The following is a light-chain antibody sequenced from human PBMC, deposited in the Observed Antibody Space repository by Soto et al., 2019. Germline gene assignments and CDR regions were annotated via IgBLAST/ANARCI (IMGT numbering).Light chain of an antibody. CDR2: GAS. Sequence: EIVLTQSPGTLSLSPEERATLSCRASQSVINSYLAWYQHKAGQAPRLLIYGASSRATGIPDKFSGSGSGTDFTLTISRLEPEDFAVYYCQLYGISPWTFGQGTKVEIK. J-gene: IGKJ1*01. V-gene: IGKV3-20*01. CDR3: QLYGISPWT. CDR1: QSVINSY.